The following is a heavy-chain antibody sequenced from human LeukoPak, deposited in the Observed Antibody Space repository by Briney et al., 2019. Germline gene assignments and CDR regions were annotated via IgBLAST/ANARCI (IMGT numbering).Heavy chain of an antibody. CDR2: INPSGGST. V-gene: IGHV1-46*01. CDR3: ARGLYYGDFWRGYLGGSEMDV. D-gene: IGHD3-3*01. J-gene: IGHJ6*04. CDR1: GYTFTSYY. Sequence: ASVKVSCKASGYTFTSYYMHWVRQAPGQGLEWMGIINPSGGSTSYAQKFQGRVTMTRDMSTSTVYMELSSLRSEDTAVYYCARGLYYGDFWRGYLGGSEMDVWGKGTTVTVSS.